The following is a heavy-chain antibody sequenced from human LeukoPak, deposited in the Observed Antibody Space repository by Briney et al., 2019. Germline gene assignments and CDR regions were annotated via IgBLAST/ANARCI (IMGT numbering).Heavy chain of an antibody. V-gene: IGHV1-3*01. D-gene: IGHD3-10*01. CDR3: ARGSLWFGELSTLGY. Sequence: ASVKVSCKASGYTFTSYDINWVRQAPGQRLEWMGWINAGNGNTKYSQNLQGRVTIAGDTSASTAYMELTSLRSEDTAVYYCARGSLWFGELSTLGYWGQGTLVTVSS. CDR2: INAGNGNT. J-gene: IGHJ4*02. CDR1: GYTFTSYD.